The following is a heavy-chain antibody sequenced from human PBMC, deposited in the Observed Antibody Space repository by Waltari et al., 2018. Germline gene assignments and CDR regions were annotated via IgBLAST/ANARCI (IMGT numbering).Heavy chain of an antibody. D-gene: IGHD3-16*02. Sequence: QVQLVQSGAEVKKPGASVKVSCKASGYTFTSYGISWVRQAPGQGLEWMGWISAYNGNTNYAQKLQGRVTMTTDTATSTAYMELRSLRSDDTAVYYFARAQMITFGGVIVPDAFDIWGQGTMVTVSS. CDR3: ARAQMITFGGVIVPDAFDI. J-gene: IGHJ3*02. V-gene: IGHV1-18*01. CDR1: GYTFTSYG. CDR2: ISAYNGNT.